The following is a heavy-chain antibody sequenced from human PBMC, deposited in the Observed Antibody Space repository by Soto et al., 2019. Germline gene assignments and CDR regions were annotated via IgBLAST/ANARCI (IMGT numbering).Heavy chain of an antibody. V-gene: IGHV4-34*01. Sequence: SETLSLTCAVYGGSFSGYYWSWIRQPPGKGLEWIGEINHSGSTNYNPSLKSRVTISVDTSKNQFSLKLSSVTAADTAVYYCARGLKYYDILTGYYNTEPFDYWGQGTLVTVSS. CDR3: ARGLKYYDILTGYYNTEPFDY. J-gene: IGHJ4*02. CDR1: GGSFSGYY. CDR2: INHSGST. D-gene: IGHD3-9*01.